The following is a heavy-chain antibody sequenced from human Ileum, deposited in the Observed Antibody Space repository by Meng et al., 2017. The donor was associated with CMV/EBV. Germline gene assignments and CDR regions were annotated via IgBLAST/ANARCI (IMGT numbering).Heavy chain of an antibody. J-gene: IGHJ4*02. CDR2: IYYSGST. CDR3: ARDRSAAPLFDY. V-gene: IGHV4-31*03. Sequence: LRLSCSVSGGSISSGGYYWSWIRQHPGKGLEWIGYIYYSGSTYYNPSLKSRVNISVDTSKSQFSLKPTSVTAADTAVYYCARDRSAAPLFDYWGQGTQVTVSS. CDR1: GGSISSGGYY. D-gene: IGHD2-15*01.